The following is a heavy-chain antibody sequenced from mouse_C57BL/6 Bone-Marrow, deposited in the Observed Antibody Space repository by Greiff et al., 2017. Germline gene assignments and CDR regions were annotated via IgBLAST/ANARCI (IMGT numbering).Heavy chain of an antibody. J-gene: IGHJ4*01. CDR2: IYPGGGYT. Sequence: QVQLQQSGAEPVRPGTSVKMSCKASGYTFTNYWIGWAKQRPGHGLEWIGDIYPGGGYTNYNEKFKGNATLTADKSSSTAYMQFSSLTSEDSAIYYCARGGGYYAMDYWGQGTSVTVSS. V-gene: IGHV1-63*01. CDR1: GYTFTNYW. CDR3: ARGGGYYAMDY.